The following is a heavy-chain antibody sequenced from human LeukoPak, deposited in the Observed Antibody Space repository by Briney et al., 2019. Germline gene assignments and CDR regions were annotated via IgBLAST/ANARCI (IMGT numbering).Heavy chain of an antibody. D-gene: IGHD1-26*01. CDR3: ARDWGPSGRYLDY. Sequence: SETLSLTCTVSGGSISSYYWSWMRQAAGKGLEWIGRIYTSGSTNYNPSLKSRVTMSVDTSKNQFSLKLSSVTAADTAVYYCARDWGPSGRYLDYWGQGTLVTVSS. J-gene: IGHJ4*02. CDR1: GGSISSYY. V-gene: IGHV4-4*07. CDR2: IYTSGST.